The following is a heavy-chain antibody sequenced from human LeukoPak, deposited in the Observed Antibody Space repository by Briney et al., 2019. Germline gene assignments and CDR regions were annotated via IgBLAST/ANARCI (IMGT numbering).Heavy chain of an antibody. CDR3: ARGTINFGVVTGRFDP. J-gene: IGHJ5*02. Sequence: SVKVSCKASGGTFSSYAISWVRQAPGQGLEWMGGIIPIFGTANYAQKFQGRVTIAADESTSTAYMELSSLRSEDTAVYYCARGTINFGVVTGRFDPWGQGTLVTVSS. V-gene: IGHV1-69*13. CDR1: GGTFSSYA. CDR2: IIPIFGTA. D-gene: IGHD3-3*01.